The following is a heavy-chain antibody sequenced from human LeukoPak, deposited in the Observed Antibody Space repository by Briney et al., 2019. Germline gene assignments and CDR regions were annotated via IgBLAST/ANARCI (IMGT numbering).Heavy chain of an antibody. CDR1: GFTFSSQA. V-gene: IGHV3-23*01. J-gene: IGHJ4*02. CDR2: ISGSGGST. CDR3: AKGMAAAGMRYFDY. D-gene: IGHD6-13*01. Sequence: GGSLRLSCAASGFTFSSQAMSWVRQAPGKGLEWVSGISGSGGSTYYADSVKGRFTISRDNSKNTLYLQMNSLRADDTAVYYCAKGMAAAGMRYFDYWGQGTLVPVSS.